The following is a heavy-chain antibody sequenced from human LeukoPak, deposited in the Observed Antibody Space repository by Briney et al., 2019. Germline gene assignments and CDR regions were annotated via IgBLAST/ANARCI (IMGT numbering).Heavy chain of an antibody. Sequence: GGSLRLSCAASGFTFSSYSMNWVRQAPGKGLEWVSSISSSSYIYYADSVKGRFTISRDNAKNSLYLQMNSLRAEDTAVYYCARDKYYYGSGRGQAYFDYWGQGTLVTVSS. CDR2: ISSSSYI. CDR1: GFTFSSYS. CDR3: ARDKYYYGSGRGQAYFDY. J-gene: IGHJ4*02. D-gene: IGHD3-10*01. V-gene: IGHV3-21*01.